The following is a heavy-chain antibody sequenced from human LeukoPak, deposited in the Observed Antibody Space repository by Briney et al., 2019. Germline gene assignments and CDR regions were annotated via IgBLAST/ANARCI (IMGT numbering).Heavy chain of an antibody. D-gene: IGHD2-2*01. Sequence: ASVKVSCKVSGYTLTEVSMHWVRQTPGKGLEWGGGFDPEDGETIYAQKFQGRVTMTEDTSTDTAYMELSSLRSEDTAVYYCATSPGFVVVPAATGALSYWGQGTLVTVSS. CDR3: ATSPGFVVVPAATGALSY. V-gene: IGHV1-24*01. CDR1: GYTLTEVS. CDR2: FDPEDGET. J-gene: IGHJ4*02.